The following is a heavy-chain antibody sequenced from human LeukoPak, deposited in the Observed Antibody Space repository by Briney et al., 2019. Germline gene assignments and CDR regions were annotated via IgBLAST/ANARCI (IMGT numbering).Heavy chain of an antibody. CDR1: GFTFSSYA. Sequence: PGGTLRLSCAASGFTFSSYAMNWVRQAPGKGLEWVSTIYGGGGHTHYADSVKGRFTISRDNSKNTLYLQLNGLRAEDTAVYYCARYCTITNCLVRGVILRAPDYWGQGTLVTVSS. CDR3: ARYCTITNCLVRGVILRAPDY. D-gene: IGHD3-10*01. V-gene: IGHV3-23*01. J-gene: IGHJ4*02. CDR2: IYGGGGHT.